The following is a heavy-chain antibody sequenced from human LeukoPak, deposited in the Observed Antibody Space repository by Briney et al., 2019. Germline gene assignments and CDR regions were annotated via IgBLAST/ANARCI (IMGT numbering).Heavy chain of an antibody. CDR1: GGSISSSNW. Sequence: KSSETLSLTCAVSGGSISSSNWWSWVRQPPGKGLEWIGEIYHSGSTNYNPSLKSRVTISVDKSKNQFSLKLSSVTAADTAVYYCARAAADYYGSDLESAFDIWGQGTMVTVSS. V-gene: IGHV4-4*02. D-gene: IGHD3-10*01. CDR3: ARAAADYYGSDLESAFDI. J-gene: IGHJ3*02. CDR2: IYHSGST.